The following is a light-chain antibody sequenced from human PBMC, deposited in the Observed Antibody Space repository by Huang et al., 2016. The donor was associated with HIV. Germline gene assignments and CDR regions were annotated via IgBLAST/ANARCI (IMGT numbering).Light chain of an antibody. V-gene: IGKV3-15*01. CDR2: GSS. J-gene: IGKJ4*01. CDR1: RTVSTN. Sequence: IVMTQSPATLSVSPGERVTLSCRANRTVSTNLAWYQQRPGQAPRLLSYGSSTRAPGVPARFSGSGSETDFSLTISSLQSEDFALYYCHQYNNWLLSFGGGTRVDI. CDR3: HQYNNWLLS.